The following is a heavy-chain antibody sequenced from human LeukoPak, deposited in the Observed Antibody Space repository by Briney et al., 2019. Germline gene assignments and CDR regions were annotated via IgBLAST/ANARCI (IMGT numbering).Heavy chain of an antibody. CDR3: ARDPYGDYGSY. CDR2: ISSSSSTI. V-gene: IGHV3-48*04. D-gene: IGHD4-17*01. J-gene: IGHJ4*02. CDR1: GFTFSSCS. Sequence: GGSLRLSCAASGFTFSSCSMNWVRQAPGKGLEWVSYISSSSSTIYYADSVKGRFTISRDNAKNSLYLQMNSLRAEDTAVYYCARDPYGDYGSYWGQGTLVTVSS.